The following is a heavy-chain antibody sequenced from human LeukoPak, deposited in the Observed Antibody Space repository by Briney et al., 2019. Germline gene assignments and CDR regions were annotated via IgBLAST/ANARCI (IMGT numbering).Heavy chain of an antibody. D-gene: IGHD6-13*01. CDR2: INPNSGGT. CDR1: GYTFTGYY. J-gene: IGHJ6*02. CDR3: ARGLWAAAGMRYYGMDV. V-gene: IGHV1-2*02. Sequence: ASVKVSCKASGYTFTGYYMHWVRQAPGQGLERMGWINPNSGGTNYAQKFQGRVAMTRDTSISTAYMELSRLRSDDTAVYYCARGLWAAAGMRYYGMDVWGQGTTVTVSS.